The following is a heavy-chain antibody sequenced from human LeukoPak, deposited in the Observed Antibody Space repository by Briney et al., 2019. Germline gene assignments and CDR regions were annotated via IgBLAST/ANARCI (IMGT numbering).Heavy chain of an antibody. Sequence: ASVTVSCKASGYTFINHGISWMRQAPGQGLEWMGWVSPYNGNTNYSQKVQGRVTMTTDTSASTAYMELRSLRSDDTAVYYCARNRGPGENYYMDVWGKGTTVTVSS. V-gene: IGHV1-18*01. D-gene: IGHD1-14*01. CDR1: GYTFINHG. CDR3: ARNRGPGENYYMDV. J-gene: IGHJ6*03. CDR2: VSPYNGNT.